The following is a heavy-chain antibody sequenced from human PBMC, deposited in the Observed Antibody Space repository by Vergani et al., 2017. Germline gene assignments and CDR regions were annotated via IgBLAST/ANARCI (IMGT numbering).Heavy chain of an antibody. V-gene: IGHV3-74*01. D-gene: IGHD2-8*01. CDR1: GFTFSSYW. CDR2: INSDGSST. Sequence: EVQLVESGGGLVQPGGSLRLSCAASGFTFSSYWMHWVRQAPGQGLVWVSRINSDGSSTSYADSVKGRFTISRDKAKNTLYLQMNSLRAEDTAVYYCARDDRSPPRIDGTNGVCYHYYYYYGMDVWGQGSTVTVAS. J-gene: IGHJ6*02. CDR3: ARDDRSPPRIDGTNGVCYHYYYYYGMDV.